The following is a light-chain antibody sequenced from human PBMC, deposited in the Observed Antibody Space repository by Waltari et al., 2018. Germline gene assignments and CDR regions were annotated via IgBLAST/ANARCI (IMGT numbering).Light chain of an antibody. CDR3: CSYTGTWV. J-gene: IGLJ3*02. CDR2: DVS. CDR1: GRRVASSNF. Sequence: QSALTQPRSVSGSPGQSVTVSRTGTGRRVASSNFVSWYQQHPGEAPKLVIYDVSERPSGVPDRFSGSKSGNSASLSVSGLQAEDEAVYYCCSYTGTWVFGGGTKLTVL. V-gene: IGLV2-11*01.